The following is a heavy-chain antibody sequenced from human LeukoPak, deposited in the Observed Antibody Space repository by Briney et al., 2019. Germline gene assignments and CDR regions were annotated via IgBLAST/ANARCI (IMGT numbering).Heavy chain of an antibody. J-gene: IGHJ6*02. D-gene: IGHD4-23*01. V-gene: IGHV1-18*01. CDR1: GYTFTSYG. Sequence: ASVKVSCKASGYTFTSYGISWVRQAPGQGLEWMGWISAYNGNTNYAQKLQGRVTMTTDTSTSTAYMELRSLRSDDTAVYYCARDGATVVSNYYYYYGMDVWGQGTPVTVSS. CDR3: ARDGATVVSNYYYYYGMDV. CDR2: ISAYNGNT.